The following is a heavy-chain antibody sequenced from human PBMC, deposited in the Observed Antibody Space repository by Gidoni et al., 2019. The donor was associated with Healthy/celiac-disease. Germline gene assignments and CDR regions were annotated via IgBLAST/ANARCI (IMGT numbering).Heavy chain of an antibody. CDR2: ISSSSSYI. D-gene: IGHD2-15*01. CDR1: GFTFSSYS. J-gene: IGHJ3*02. CDR3: AREDIVVVVAATGAFDI. V-gene: IGHV3-21*01. Sequence: EVQLVESGGGLVKPGGSRRLPCAASGFTFSSYSMKWVRQAPGKVLEWVSSISSSSSYIYYADSVKGRFTISRDNAKNSLYLQMNSLRAEDTAVYYCAREDIVVVVAATGAFDIWGQGTMVTVSS.